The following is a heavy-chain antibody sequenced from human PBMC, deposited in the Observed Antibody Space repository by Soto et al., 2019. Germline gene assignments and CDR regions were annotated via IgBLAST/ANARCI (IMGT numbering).Heavy chain of an antibody. Sequence: SETLSLTCTVSGGSVSSGSYYWSWIRQPPGKGLEWIGYIYYSGSTNYNPSLKSRVTISVDTSKNQFSLKLSSVTAADTAVYYCARVDPYYDILTGYVMDYWGQGTLVTVSS. V-gene: IGHV4-61*01. CDR2: IYYSGST. CDR1: GGSVSSGSYY. J-gene: IGHJ4*02. D-gene: IGHD3-9*01. CDR3: ARVDPYYDILTGYVMDY.